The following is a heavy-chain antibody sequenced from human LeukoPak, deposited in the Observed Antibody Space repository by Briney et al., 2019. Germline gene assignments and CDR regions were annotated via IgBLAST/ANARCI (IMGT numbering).Heavy chain of an antibody. Sequence: PGGSLRLSCVASGFTFSDSWMSWVRHVSGKGLEWVAQTDGEGSREKYVDSVKGRFTLSRDNAKNSVYLQMNSLGTEDTALYYCVTDGDKWNDFEYWGQGTLVTVSS. CDR3: VTDGDKWNDFEY. V-gene: IGHV3-7*01. CDR2: TDGEGSRE. CDR1: GFTFSDSW. D-gene: IGHD1-1*01. J-gene: IGHJ4*02.